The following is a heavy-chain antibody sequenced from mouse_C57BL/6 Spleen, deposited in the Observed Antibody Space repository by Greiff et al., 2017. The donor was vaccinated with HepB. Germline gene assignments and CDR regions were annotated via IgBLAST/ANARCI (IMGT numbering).Heavy chain of an antibody. Sequence: VQLQQPGAELVRPGSSVKLSCKASGYTFTSYWMHWVKQRPIQGLEWIGNIDPSDSETHYNQKFKDKATLTVDKSSSTAYMQLSSLTSEDSAVYYCARGGDYDYDEGDYWGQGTTLTVSS. CDR1: GYTFTSYW. CDR3: ARGGDYDYDEGDY. V-gene: IGHV1-52*01. D-gene: IGHD2-4*01. J-gene: IGHJ2*01. CDR2: IDPSDSET.